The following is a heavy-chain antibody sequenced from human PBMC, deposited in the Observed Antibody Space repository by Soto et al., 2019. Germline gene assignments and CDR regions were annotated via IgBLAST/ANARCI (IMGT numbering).Heavy chain of an antibody. V-gene: IGHV3-7*01. CDR3: ASGLAADPTEARIAVRGFDF. J-gene: IGHJ4*02. Sequence: PWGSLRLSCAASGFTFNSYCMNWVRQSPGKGLEWVANIKRDGSEQHYVDSVKGRFTISRDNSKNTLYLQMNSLRAEDTAVYYCASGLAADPTEARIAVRGFDFWGQGALVTVSS. D-gene: IGHD6-6*01. CDR2: IKRDGSEQ. CDR1: GFTFNSYC.